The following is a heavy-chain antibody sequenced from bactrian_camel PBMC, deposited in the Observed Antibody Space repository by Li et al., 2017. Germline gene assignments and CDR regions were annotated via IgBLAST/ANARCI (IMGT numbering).Heavy chain of an antibody. Sequence: HVQLVESGGGSVQAGGSLRLSCASSGYTAVINYMGWIRQSPGNEREVLAAIYTRDGTAHYADSVKGRFTISQDKAKNTVYLQMNSLKPEDTAMYYCAAGRTSTLVPLRYTVWGQGTQVTVS. D-gene: IGHD2*01. J-gene: IGHJ4*01. V-gene: IGHV3S54*01. CDR2: IYTRDGTA. CDR3: AAGRTSTLVPLRYTV. CDR1: GYTAVINY.